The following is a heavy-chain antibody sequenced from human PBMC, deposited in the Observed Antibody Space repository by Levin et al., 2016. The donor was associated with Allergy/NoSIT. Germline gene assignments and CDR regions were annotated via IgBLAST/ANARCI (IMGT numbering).Heavy chain of an antibody. CDR2: IYPGDSDT. D-gene: IGHD4-17*01. V-gene: IGHV5-51*01. Sequence: GESLKISCKGSGYSFTSYWIGWVRQMPGKGLEWMGIIYPGDSDTRYSPSFQGQVTISADKSISTAYLQWSSLKASDTAMYYCARGPPSYGDYVGGAATIWGQGTMVTVSS. J-gene: IGHJ3*02. CDR1: GYSFTSYW. CDR3: ARGPPSYGDYVGGAATI.